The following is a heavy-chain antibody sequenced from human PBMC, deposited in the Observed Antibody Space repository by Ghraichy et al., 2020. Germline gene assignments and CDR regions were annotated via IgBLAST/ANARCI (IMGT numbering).Heavy chain of an antibody. CDR3: ARDFYSSSPAFDY. CDR2: ISSSGSDI. D-gene: IGHD6-6*01. J-gene: IGHJ4*02. Sequence: GGSLRLSCAASGFTFSDYYMSWIRQAPGKGLEWVSYISSSGSDIYYADSVKGRFTISRDNAKNSLYLQMNSLRSEDTAVYYCARDFYSSSPAFDYWGQGTLVTVSS. CDR1: GFTFSDYY. V-gene: IGHV3-11*01.